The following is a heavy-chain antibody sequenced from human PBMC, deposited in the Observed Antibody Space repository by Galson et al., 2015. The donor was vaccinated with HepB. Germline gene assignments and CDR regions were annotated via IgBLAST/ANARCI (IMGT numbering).Heavy chain of an antibody. D-gene: IGHD2-2*01. Sequence: SVKVSCKASGYTFTSYAMHWVRQAPGQRLEWMGWINAGNGNTKYSQKFQGRVTITRGTSASTAYMELSSLRSEDTAVYYCANRYCSSTSCYSGFQHWGQGTLVTVSS. CDR3: ANRYCSSTSCYSGFQH. CDR2: INAGNGNT. J-gene: IGHJ1*01. V-gene: IGHV1-3*01. CDR1: GYTFTSYA.